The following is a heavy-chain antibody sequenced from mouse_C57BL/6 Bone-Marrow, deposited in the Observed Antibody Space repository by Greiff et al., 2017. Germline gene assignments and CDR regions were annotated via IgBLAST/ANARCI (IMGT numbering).Heavy chain of an antibody. J-gene: IGHJ2*01. V-gene: IGHV1-80*01. CDR2: IYPGDGDT. CDR1: GYAFSSYW. CDR3: ARDWDYFDY. Sequence: VMLVESGAELVKPGASVKISCKASGYAFSSYWMNWVQQRPGKGLEWIGQIYPGDGDTNYNGKFKGKATLTADKSSSTAYMQLSSLTSEDSAVYFCARDWDYFDYWGQGTTLTVSS. D-gene: IGHD4-1*01.